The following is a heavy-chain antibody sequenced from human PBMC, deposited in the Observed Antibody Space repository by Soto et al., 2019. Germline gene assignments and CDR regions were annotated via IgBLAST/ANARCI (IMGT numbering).Heavy chain of an antibody. D-gene: IGHD4-17*01. J-gene: IGHJ4*02. Sequence: PGGSLRLSCAASGFTFSRYWMHWVRQAPGKGLQWVSRIKGDGSDKGYADSVKGRFTISRDNSKNTLYLQMNSLRAEDTAVYYCAREKAYGKDYWGQGTLVTVSS. CDR1: GFTFSRYW. V-gene: IGHV3-74*01. CDR3: AREKAYGKDY. CDR2: IKGDGSDK.